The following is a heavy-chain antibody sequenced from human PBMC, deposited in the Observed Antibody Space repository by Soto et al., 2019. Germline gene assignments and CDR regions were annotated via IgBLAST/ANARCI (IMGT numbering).Heavy chain of an antibody. CDR2: ITSSGRTM. V-gene: IGHV3-48*03. D-gene: IGHD5-18*01. CDR3: VRQAFSYSYPHPYFFDY. CDR1: GFTFSSFE. Sequence: EVQLVESGGGLVQPGGSLRLSCAASGFTFSSFEMNWVRQAPGRGLEWIAFITSSGRTMSYADSVKGRFTISRDNAGNSLSLKMNTLRAEDTAIYYCVRQAFSYSYPHPYFFDYWGQGALVTVSS. J-gene: IGHJ4*02.